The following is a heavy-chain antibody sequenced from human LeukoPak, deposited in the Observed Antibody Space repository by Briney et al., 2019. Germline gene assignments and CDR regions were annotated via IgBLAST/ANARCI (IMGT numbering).Heavy chain of an antibody. D-gene: IGHD3-10*01. V-gene: IGHV3-30*02. CDR1: GFTFSSYG. Sequence: GGSLRLSCAASGFTFSSYGMHWVRQAPGKGLEWVAFIRYDGSNKYYADSVKGRFTISRDNSKNTLYLQMNSLRAEDTAVYYCAKEEGVTMVRGVKGLNVDYWGQGTLVTVSS. J-gene: IGHJ4*02. CDR2: IRYDGSNK. CDR3: AKEEGVTMVRGVKGLNVDY.